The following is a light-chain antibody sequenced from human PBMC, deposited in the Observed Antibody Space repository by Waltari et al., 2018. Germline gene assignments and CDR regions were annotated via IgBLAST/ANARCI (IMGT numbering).Light chain of an antibody. Sequence: QSALTQPASVSGSPGQSITISCTGTSSNVGGYTLVSWYQQHPGKAPQLIIYDVTKRPPGISPRFSGSKSGNTASLTISGLQADDESDYYCCSYAGDSTLIFGGGTKLTVL. V-gene: IGLV2-23*02. CDR1: SSNVGGYTL. CDR2: DVT. CDR3: CSYAGDSTLI. J-gene: IGLJ2*01.